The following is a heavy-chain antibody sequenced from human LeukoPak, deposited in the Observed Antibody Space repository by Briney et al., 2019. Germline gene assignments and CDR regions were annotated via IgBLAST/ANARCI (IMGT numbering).Heavy chain of an antibody. V-gene: IGHV3-23*01. CDR2: VSGNAGRT. CDR1: GFTFSTYA. Sequence: GGSLRLSCAASGFTFSTYAMNWVRQAPGKGLEWVSSVSGNAGRTYYADSVKGRFTISRDNSKNTLFLQMNSLRADDTAVYYCARDGEPRYWGSGYYYGMDVWGQGTTVTVSS. D-gene: IGHD3-10*01. J-gene: IGHJ6*02. CDR3: ARDGEPRYWGSGYYYGMDV.